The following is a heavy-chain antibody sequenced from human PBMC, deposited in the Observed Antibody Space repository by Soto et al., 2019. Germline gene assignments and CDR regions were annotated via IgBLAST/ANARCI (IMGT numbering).Heavy chain of an antibody. J-gene: IGHJ2*01. V-gene: IGHV3-30-3*01. CDR1: GFTVSSYA. Sequence: QVQLVESGGGVVQPGRSQRLSCAASGFTVSSYAMHWVRQAPGKGLEWVAVRSYDGSNRYYADSVKGRFTISRDNSKNTLYLQMNSMRAEDTAVYYCARAPLWGTGMVLWYFDLWCRGTLVTVSS. D-gene: IGHD5-18*01. CDR2: RSYDGSNR. CDR3: ARAPLWGTGMVLWYFDL.